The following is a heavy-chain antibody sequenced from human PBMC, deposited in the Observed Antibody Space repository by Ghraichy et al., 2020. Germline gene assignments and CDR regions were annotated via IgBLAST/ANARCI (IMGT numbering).Heavy chain of an antibody. V-gene: IGHV3-74*01. CDR3: VRSYKDGLRHFDY. J-gene: IGHJ4*02. D-gene: IGHD1-14*01. CDR2: LNIDGTTV. Sequence: LSLTCAASGFSFTDYWMHWVRQTPGRGLEWVSHLNIDGTTVNYPDSGKGRFTISRDNAKKTMYVQMISLTVEDTAVYYCVRSYKDGLRHFDYWGQGTLFTVSS. CDR1: GFSFTDYW.